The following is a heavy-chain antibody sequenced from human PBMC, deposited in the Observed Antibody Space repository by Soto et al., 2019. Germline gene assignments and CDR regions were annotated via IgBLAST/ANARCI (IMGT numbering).Heavy chain of an antibody. CDR2: IYSGGST. Sequence: EVQLVESGGGLVQPGGSLRLSCAASGFTVSSNYMSWVRQAPGKGLEWVSVIYSGGSTYYADSVKGRFTISRHNSKNTLYLQMNSLRAEDTAVYYCARDYYDSSGSIHWFDPWGQGTLFTVSS. J-gene: IGHJ5*02. CDR1: GFTVSSNY. V-gene: IGHV3-53*04. CDR3: ARDYYDSSGSIHWFDP. D-gene: IGHD3-22*01.